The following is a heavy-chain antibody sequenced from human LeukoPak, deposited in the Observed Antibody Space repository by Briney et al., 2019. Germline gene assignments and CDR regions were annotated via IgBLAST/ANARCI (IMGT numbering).Heavy chain of an antibody. J-gene: IGHJ4*02. CDR1: GFTVSNNF. D-gene: IGHD1-26*01. Sequence: GGSLRLSCAASGFTVSNNFMSWVRQGPGKGLEWVSFINTGTSVTQYADSVKGRFTISRDNARNSLYLEMNSLRAEDTAVYYCAKDREKPSQFDYWGQGTLVTVSS. CDR2: INTGTSVT. V-gene: IGHV3-11*06. CDR3: AKDREKPSQFDY.